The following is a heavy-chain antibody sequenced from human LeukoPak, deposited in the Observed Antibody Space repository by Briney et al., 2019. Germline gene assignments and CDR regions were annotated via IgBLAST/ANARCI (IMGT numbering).Heavy chain of an antibody. V-gene: IGHV3-21*01. CDR3: ARDSSGWTTGAFDI. CDR2: ISSSSSYI. Sequence: GGSLRLSCAASGFTFSNYSMNWVRQAPGKGLEWVSSISSSSSYIYYADSVKGRFTISRDNAKNSLHLQMNSLRAEDTAVYYCARDSSGWTTGAFDIWGQGTMVTVSS. D-gene: IGHD6-19*01. CDR1: GFTFSNYS. J-gene: IGHJ3*02.